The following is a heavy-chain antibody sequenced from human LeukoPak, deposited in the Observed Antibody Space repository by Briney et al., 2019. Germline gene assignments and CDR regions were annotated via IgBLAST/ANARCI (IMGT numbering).Heavy chain of an antibody. D-gene: IGHD1-26*01. J-gene: IGHJ3*02. CDR2: ISKSGDST. Sequence: GGSLRLSCAASGFTLSSYAMSWVRQVPGQGLEWVSGISKSGDSTNYADSVKGRFTISRDNSKNTLYLQMNSLRAEDTAVYYCAKIGTGAFDIWGQGTMVTVSS. CDR3: AKIGTGAFDI. CDR1: GFTLSSYA. V-gene: IGHV3-23*01.